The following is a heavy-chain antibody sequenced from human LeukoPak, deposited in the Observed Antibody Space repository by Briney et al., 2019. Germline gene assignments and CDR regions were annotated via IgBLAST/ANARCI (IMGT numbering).Heavy chain of an antibody. J-gene: IGHJ6*03. Sequence: ASVKVSCKASGGTFSSYAISWVRQAPGQGLEWMGGIIPIFGTANYAQKFQGRVTMTEDTSTDTAYMELSSLRSEDTAVYYCATSIVPAAIEGYYYYMDVWGKGTTVTVSS. CDR2: IIPIFGTA. CDR1: GGTFSSYA. D-gene: IGHD2-2*01. CDR3: ATSIVPAAIEGYYYYMDV. V-gene: IGHV1-69*06.